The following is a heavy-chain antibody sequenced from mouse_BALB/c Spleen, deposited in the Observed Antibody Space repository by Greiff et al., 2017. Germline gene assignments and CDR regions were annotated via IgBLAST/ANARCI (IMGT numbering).Heavy chain of an antibody. D-gene: IGHD2-2*01. CDR2: IDPANGNT. CDR1: GFNIKDTY. V-gene: IGHV14-3*02. CDR3: ARCGYDGDWYFDV. Sequence: VQLQQSGAELVKPGASVKLSCTASGFNIKDTYMHWVKQRPEQGLEWIGRIDPANGNTKYDPKFQGKATITADTSSNTAYLQLSSLTSEDTAVYYCARCGYDGDWYFDVWGAGTTVTVSS. J-gene: IGHJ1*01.